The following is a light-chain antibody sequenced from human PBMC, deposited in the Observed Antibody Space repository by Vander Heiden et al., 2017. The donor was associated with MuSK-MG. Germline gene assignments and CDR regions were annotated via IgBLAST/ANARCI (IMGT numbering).Light chain of an antibody. CDR2: AAS. J-gene: IGKJ3*01. V-gene: IGKV1-6*01. Sequence: AIQMTQSPSSLSASVGDRVTITCRASQGIRNDLGWYQQKPGKAPKLLIYAASSLQSGVPSRFSGSASATDFTLSISILHPEDFTTYYCPLDDNYPFTFGHGTRLDIK. CDR3: PLDDNYPFT. CDR1: QGIRND.